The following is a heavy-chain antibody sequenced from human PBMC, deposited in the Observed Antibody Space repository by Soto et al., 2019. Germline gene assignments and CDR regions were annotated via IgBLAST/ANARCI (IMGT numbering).Heavy chain of an antibody. Sequence: TSETLSLTCDVYGGSFSGYYWSWIRQPPGKGLEWIGEINRSGRTNYNPSLKSRVTMSVDTSKNQFSLNLNSVTAADTAVYYCAIMHTGTTTFDYWGQGTLATVSS. CDR2: INRSGRT. CDR1: GGSFSGYY. D-gene: IGHD1-1*01. CDR3: AIMHTGTTTFDY. J-gene: IGHJ4*02. V-gene: IGHV4-34*01.